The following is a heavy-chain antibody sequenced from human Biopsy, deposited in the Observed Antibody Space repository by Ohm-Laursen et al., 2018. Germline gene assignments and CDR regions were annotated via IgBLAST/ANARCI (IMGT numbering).Heavy chain of an antibody. CDR1: GGSISSDY. D-gene: IGHD2/OR15-2a*01. CDR3: ARATNSTGWPYYYFYGMDV. V-gene: IGHV4-59*07. Sequence: SDTLSLTCPVSGGSISSDYWSWIRQTPGKGLGRIGYVYYSWSTNYNPSLKSRVTISVDTSKNQFSLRLNSVTAADTAVYYCARATNSTGWPYYYFYGMDVWGQGTTVTVSS. J-gene: IGHJ6*02. CDR2: VYYSWST.